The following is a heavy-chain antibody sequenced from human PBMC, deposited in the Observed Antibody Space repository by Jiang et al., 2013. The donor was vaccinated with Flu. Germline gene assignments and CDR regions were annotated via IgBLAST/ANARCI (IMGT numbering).Heavy chain of an antibody. Sequence: GAEVKKPGASVKVSCKASGYTFTSYYMHWVRQAPGQGLEWMGWMNPNSGNTGYAQKFQGRVTMTRNTSISTVYMELSSLRSEDTAVYYCAREGPQDGGAEGYDSNGIDYWGQGTLVTVSS. CDR1: GYTFTSYY. CDR3: AREGPQDGGAEGYDSNGIDY. J-gene: IGHJ4*02. D-gene: IGHD3-22*01. V-gene: IGHV1-8*02. CDR2: MNPNSGNT.